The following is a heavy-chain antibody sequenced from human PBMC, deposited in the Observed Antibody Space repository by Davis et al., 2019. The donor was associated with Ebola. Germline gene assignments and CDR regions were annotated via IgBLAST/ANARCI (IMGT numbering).Heavy chain of an antibody. V-gene: IGHV3-30*03. Sequence: PGGSLRLSCAASGFSLTSYGMPWVRQAPGKGLKWVAVISFDGRNKYYADSVKGRLTISRDNSKNTLYLQMQSQRPDDTAVYYCARIYGDTTITDWGQGTQVTVSS. CDR2: ISFDGRNK. CDR3: ARIYGDTTITD. CDR1: GFSLTSYG. D-gene: IGHD5-24*01. J-gene: IGHJ4*02.